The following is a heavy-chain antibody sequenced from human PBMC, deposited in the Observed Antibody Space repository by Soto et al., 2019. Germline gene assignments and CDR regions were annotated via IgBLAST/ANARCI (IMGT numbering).Heavy chain of an antibody. Sequence: QPVGSLRLSCTASGFTFSDYAMAWVRQAPGKGLEWVSTISGGSSVTYYGDSVKGRFTISRDNAKKTLFLQLNRLSAEDTATYYCAKVLSKNYYYPFDFWGQGTQVTVSS. CDR1: GFTFSDYA. CDR3: AKVLSKNYYYPFDF. V-gene: IGHV3-23*01. CDR2: ISGGSSVT. J-gene: IGHJ4*02. D-gene: IGHD3-10*01.